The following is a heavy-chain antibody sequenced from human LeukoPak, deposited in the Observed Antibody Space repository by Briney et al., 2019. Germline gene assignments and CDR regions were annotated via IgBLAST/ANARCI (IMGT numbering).Heavy chain of an antibody. V-gene: IGHV5-51*01. CDR1: GYSFTSYW. D-gene: IGHD3-3*01. CDR3: ARQPTIFGSGYFDY. J-gene: IGHJ4*02. Sequence: GESLQISCKGSGYSFTSYWIGWVRRMPGKGLEWMGIIYPGDSDTRYSPSFQGQVTISADKSISTAYLQWSSLKASDTAMYYCARQPTIFGSGYFDYWGQGTLVTVSS. CDR2: IYPGDSDT.